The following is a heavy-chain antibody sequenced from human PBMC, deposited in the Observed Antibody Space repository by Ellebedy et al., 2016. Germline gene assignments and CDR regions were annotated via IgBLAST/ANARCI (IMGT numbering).Heavy chain of an antibody. J-gene: IGHJ4*02. CDR3: ARVSARANGPDY. D-gene: IGHD6-6*01. Sequence: SETLSLTCTVSGGSVSSGSYYRSWIRQPPGKGLAWIGYIYYSGTTNYNPSLKSRTTMAVDRSKNQYSLKLSSVTAADTAVYYCARVSARANGPDYWGQGTLVTVSS. V-gene: IGHV4-61*01. CDR2: IYYSGTT. CDR1: GGSVSSGSYY.